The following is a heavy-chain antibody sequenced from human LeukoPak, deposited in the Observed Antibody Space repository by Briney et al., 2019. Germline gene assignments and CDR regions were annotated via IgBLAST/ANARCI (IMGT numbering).Heavy chain of an antibody. Sequence: PSETLSLTCAVYGGSFSGYYWSWIRQPPGKVLEWIGEINHSGSTNYNPSLKSRVTISVDTSKNQFSLKLSSVTAADTAVYYCAREGDYCTNGVCHFDYWGQGTLVTVSS. V-gene: IGHV4-34*01. CDR1: GGSFSGYY. D-gene: IGHD2-8*01. CDR3: AREGDYCTNGVCHFDY. J-gene: IGHJ4*02. CDR2: INHSGST.